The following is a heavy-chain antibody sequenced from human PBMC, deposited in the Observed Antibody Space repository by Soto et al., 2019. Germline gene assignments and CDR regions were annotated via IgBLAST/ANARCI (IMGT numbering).Heavy chain of an antibody. CDR2: IHYTGST. CDR1: SGSISGGDTF. V-gene: IGHV4-30-4*08. J-gene: IGHJ6*02. CDR3: ARQKRVNTAAGGYYYYAIDV. Sequence: QVQLQESGPGLVNPSQTLSLTCTVSSGSISGGDTFLTWIRQPPGKGMEWIGHIHYTGSTYYSPSLKSRVTISLESAKTQFSLSLSSVTAADTAVYYCARQKRVNTAAGGYYYYAIDVWGQGTTVTVSS. D-gene: IGHD4-17*01.